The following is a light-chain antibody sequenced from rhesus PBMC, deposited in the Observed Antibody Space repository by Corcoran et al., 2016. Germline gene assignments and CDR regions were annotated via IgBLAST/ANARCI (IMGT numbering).Light chain of an antibody. Sequence: DIQMTQSPSSLSASVGDRVTITCRASQGITNDLAWYQQKPGETPKLLIYEASTLQSGIPSRFSGSGSGTDFTLTISSLNSEDFATFYCQQYYSLPWTFGLGTKLEVK. CDR3: QQYYSLPWT. V-gene: IGKV1-25*01. J-gene: IGKJ1*01. CDR2: EAS. CDR1: QGITND.